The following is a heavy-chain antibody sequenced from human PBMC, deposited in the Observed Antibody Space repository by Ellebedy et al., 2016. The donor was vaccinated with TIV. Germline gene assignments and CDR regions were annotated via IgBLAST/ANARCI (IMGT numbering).Heavy chain of an antibody. CDR1: GYTFTAFH. D-gene: IGHD4-23*01. V-gene: IGHV1-2*02. Sequence: ASVKVSCKTSGYTFTAFHIHWVRQAPGQGLEWMGWVYPNSGDTNYAQKFQGRVTFTRDTSTRTVYMEMTSLRSDDTAVYYCARGPYGGISVWYFDVWGRGTLVTVSS. CDR3: ARGPYGGISVWYFDV. CDR2: VYPNSGDT. J-gene: IGHJ2*01.